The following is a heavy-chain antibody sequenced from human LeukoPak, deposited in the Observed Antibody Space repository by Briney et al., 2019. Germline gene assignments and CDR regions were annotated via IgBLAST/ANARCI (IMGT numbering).Heavy chain of an antibody. J-gene: IGHJ4*02. CDR2: IDGGGGRT. V-gene: IGHV3-23*01. CDR3: AKDFYDSSGSRYDY. CDR1: GFTFSSYS. D-gene: IGHD3-22*01. Sequence: GGSLRLSCAASGFTFSSYSMNWVRQAPGVGLEWVSAIDGGGGRTWHADSVRGRFTISRDNSKNTLFMQMNSLRAEDTAVYYCAKDFYDSSGSRYDYWGQGTLVTVSS.